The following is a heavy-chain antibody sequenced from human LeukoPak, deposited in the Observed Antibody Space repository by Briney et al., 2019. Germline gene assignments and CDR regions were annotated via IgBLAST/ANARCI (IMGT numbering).Heavy chain of an antibody. CDR3: VRYQLLEKNWFDP. V-gene: IGHV1-18*01. Sequence: GASVKVSCKASGYTFTSHGISWVRQAPGQGLEWMGWISAYNGNTNYAQNFQGRVTLTTDTSTSTAYMELRSLRSDDTAVYYCVRYQLLEKNWFDPWGQGTLVTVSS. J-gene: IGHJ5*02. CDR1: GYTFTSHG. CDR2: ISAYNGNT. D-gene: IGHD2-2*01.